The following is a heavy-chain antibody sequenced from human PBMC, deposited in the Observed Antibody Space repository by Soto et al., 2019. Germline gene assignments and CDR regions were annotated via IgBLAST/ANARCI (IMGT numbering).Heavy chain of an antibody. CDR1: GYTFTGYY. CDR3: ARDYDSSGYYFDY. V-gene: IGHV1-2*02. D-gene: IGHD3-22*01. J-gene: IGHJ4*02. CDR2: INPNSGGT. Sequence: ASVKVSCKASGYTFTGYYMHWVRQAPGQGLEWMGWINPNSGGTNYAQKFQGRVTMTRDTSISTAYMELSRLRSDDTAVYYCARDYDSSGYYFDYWGQGTLVTVSS.